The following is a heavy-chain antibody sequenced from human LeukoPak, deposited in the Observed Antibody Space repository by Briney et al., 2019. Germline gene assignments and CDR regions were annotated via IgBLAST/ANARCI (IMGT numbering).Heavy chain of an antibody. J-gene: IGHJ4*02. CDR3: ARDRYYYGSGSYCGY. D-gene: IGHD3-10*01. CDR1: GYTFTSYG. CDR2: ISAYNGNT. Sequence: ASVKVSCKASGYTFTSYGISWVRQAPGQGLEWMGWISAYNGNTNYAQKLQGRVTMTTDTSTSTAYMELRSLRSDDTAVYYCARDRYYYGSGSYCGYWGQGTLVTVSS. V-gene: IGHV1-18*01.